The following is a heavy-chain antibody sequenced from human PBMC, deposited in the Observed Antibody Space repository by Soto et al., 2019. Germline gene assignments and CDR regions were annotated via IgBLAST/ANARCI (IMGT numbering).Heavy chain of an antibody. V-gene: IGHV3-33*01. CDR3: ARDLNPRITMVRGVIFGNYMDV. J-gene: IGHJ6*03. CDR1: GFSFSSYG. Sequence: PGGSLRLSCAASGFSFSSYGMHWVRQAPGKGLEWVAVIWYDGSNKYYADSVKGRFTISRDNAKNSLYLQMNSLRAEDTAVYYCARDLNPRITMVRGVIFGNYMDVWGKGTTVTVSS. D-gene: IGHD3-10*01. CDR2: IWYDGSNK.